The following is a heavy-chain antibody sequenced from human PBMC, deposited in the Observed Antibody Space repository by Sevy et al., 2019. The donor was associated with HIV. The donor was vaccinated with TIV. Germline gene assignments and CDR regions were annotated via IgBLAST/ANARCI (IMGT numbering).Heavy chain of an antibody. D-gene: IGHD4-17*01. V-gene: IGHV1-69*13. CDR3: ARGGTTVVPFDY. J-gene: IGHJ4*02. CDR1: GGTFSSYA. CDR2: IIPIFVTA. Sequence: ASVKVSCKASGGTFSSYAISWVRQAPGQGLEWMGGIIPIFVTANYAQKFQGRVTITADESTSTAYMELSSLRSEDTAVYYCARGGTTVVPFDYWGQGTLVTVSS.